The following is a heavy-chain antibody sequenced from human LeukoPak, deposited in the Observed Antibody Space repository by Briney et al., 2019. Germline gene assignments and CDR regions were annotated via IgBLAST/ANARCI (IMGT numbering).Heavy chain of an antibody. J-gene: IGHJ4*02. CDR1: GYTFTSYY. D-gene: IGHD7-27*01. CDR3: ARDPEANWAFFDY. Sequence: ASVKVSCKASGYTFTSYYMHWVRQAPGQGPEWMGVINPSGGSTTYAQTFQGRVSMTRDTSTSTVYMELSSVRSEDTAFYYCARDPEANWAFFDYWGQGTLVTVSS. V-gene: IGHV1-46*01. CDR2: INPSGGST.